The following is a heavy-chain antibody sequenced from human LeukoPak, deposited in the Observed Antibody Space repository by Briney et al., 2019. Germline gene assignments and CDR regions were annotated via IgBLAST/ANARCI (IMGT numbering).Heavy chain of an antibody. CDR3: ASEAVAGNDVGY. CDR2: INPNSGGT. Sequence: ASVKVPCKASGYTFTGYYMHWVRQAPGQGLEWMGWINPNSGGTNYAQKFQGRVTMTRDTSISTAYMQLSRLRSDDTAVYYCASEAVAGNDVGYWGQGTLVTVSS. D-gene: IGHD6-19*01. CDR1: GYTFTGYY. J-gene: IGHJ4*02. V-gene: IGHV1-2*02.